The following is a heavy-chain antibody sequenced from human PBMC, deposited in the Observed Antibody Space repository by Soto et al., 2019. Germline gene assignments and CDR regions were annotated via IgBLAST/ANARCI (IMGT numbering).Heavy chain of an antibody. Sequence: SQTLSLTCAISVDSVSSNSAAWNWIRQSPSRGLESLGRTYYRSKWYNDYAVSVKSRITINPDTSKNQFSLQLNSVAPEDTAVYYCARDPVVPADEVHYYGMDVWGQGTTVTVSS. D-gene: IGHD2-2*01. V-gene: IGHV6-1*01. CDR2: TYYRSKWYN. J-gene: IGHJ6*02. CDR1: VDSVSSNSAA. CDR3: ARDPVVPADEVHYYGMDV.